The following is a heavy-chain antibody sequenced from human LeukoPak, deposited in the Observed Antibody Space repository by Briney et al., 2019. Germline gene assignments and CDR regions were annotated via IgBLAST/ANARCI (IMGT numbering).Heavy chain of an antibody. CDR2: ISSSDTYT. Sequence: GGSLRLSCAASGFTFSSYEMNWVRQAPGKGLEWVSYISSSDTYTNYADSVKGRFTISRDNAKNSLYLQMNSLRAEDTAVYYCARGPYSSGSSADYWGQGTLVTVSS. V-gene: IGHV3-48*03. J-gene: IGHJ4*02. CDR3: ARGPYSSGSSADY. D-gene: IGHD6-19*01. CDR1: GFTFSSYE.